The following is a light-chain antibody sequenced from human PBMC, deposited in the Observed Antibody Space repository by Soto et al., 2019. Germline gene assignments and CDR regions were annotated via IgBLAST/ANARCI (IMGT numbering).Light chain of an antibody. CDR1: QSVSSY. CDR2: DAS. CDR3: QQRRNWPPIT. Sequence: EIVLTQSPATLYLSPGERATLSCRASQSVSSYLAWYQQKPGQAPRLLIYDASNRATGIPARFSGSGSGTDFTLTISSLEPEDFAVYYCQQRRNWPPITFGQGTRLEIK. J-gene: IGKJ5*01. V-gene: IGKV3-11*01.